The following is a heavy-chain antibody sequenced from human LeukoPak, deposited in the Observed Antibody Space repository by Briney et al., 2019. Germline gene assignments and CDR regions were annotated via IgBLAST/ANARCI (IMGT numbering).Heavy chain of an antibody. V-gene: IGHV3-7*03. CDR2: INHNGNVN. J-gene: IGHJ6*02. D-gene: IGHD3-16*01. CDR1: GFTFSSYW. Sequence: GGSLRLSCAASGFTFSSYWMNWARQAPGKGLEWVASINHNGNVNYYVDSVKGRFTISRDNAKNSLYLEMRKLRGEDTAVYFCARGGGLEVWGQGATVTVSS. CDR3: ARGGGLEV.